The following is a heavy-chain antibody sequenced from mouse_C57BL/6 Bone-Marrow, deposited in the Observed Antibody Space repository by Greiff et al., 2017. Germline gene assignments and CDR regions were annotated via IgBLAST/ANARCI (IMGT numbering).Heavy chain of an antibody. J-gene: IGHJ4*01. V-gene: IGHV2-5*01. CDR3: AKIDYDAVGYAMDY. CDR1: GFSLTSYG. Sequence: QVQLKESGPGLVQPSQSLSITCTVSGFSLTSYGVHWVRQSPGKGLEWLGVIWRGGSTDYNAAFMSRLSITKDNSKSQVFFKMNSLQADDTAIYYWAKIDYDAVGYAMDYWGQGTSVTVSS. D-gene: IGHD2-4*01. CDR2: IWRGGST.